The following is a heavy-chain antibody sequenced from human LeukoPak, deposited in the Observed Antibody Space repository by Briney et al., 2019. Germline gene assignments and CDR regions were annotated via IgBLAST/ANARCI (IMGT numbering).Heavy chain of an antibody. CDR1: GFTFSDYS. V-gene: IGHV3-48*02. CDR2: ITTTSRTI. CDR3: ARDHPYYNILAGYDY. Sequence: GGSLRLSCAASGFTFSDYSMSWVRQAPGKGLEWISYITTTSRTIYYADSVEGRFTISRDNAENLLFLQMDSPSNEDTAVYYCARDHPYYNILAGYDYWGQGTLVAVSS. J-gene: IGHJ4*02. D-gene: IGHD3-9*01.